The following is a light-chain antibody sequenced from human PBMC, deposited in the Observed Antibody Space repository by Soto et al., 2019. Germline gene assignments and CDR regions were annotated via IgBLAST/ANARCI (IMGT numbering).Light chain of an antibody. CDR3: QQYDNLLT. CDR2: GAS. CDR1: QSVSKN. J-gene: IGKJ4*01. V-gene: IGKV3-15*01. Sequence: EIVMTQSPATLSVSPGERATLSCRASQSVSKNLAWYQHKPGQAPRFLIYGASTRATGIPARFSGSGSGTDFTFTISSLQPEDIATYYCQQYDNLLTFGGGTKVDIK.